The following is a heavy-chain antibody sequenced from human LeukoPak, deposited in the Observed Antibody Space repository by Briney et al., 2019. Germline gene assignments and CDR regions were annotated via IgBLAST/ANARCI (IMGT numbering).Heavy chain of an antibody. J-gene: IGHJ4*02. Sequence: PGGSLRLSCAASGFTFSSYGMHWVRQAPGKGLEWVAVIWYDGSNKYYADSVKGRFTISRDNSKNTLYLQMNSLRAEDTAVYYCARISPRALKPFDYWGQGTLVTVSS. V-gene: IGHV3-33*01. CDR2: IWYDGSNK. CDR3: ARISPRALKPFDY. CDR1: GFTFSSYG.